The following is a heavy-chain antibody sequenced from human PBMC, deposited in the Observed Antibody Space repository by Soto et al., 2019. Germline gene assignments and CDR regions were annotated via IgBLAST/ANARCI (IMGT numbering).Heavy chain of an antibody. CDR3: AKDVVVGATTGLGDYYYYYGMDV. V-gene: IGHV3-30*18. CDR2: ISYDGSNK. Sequence: GGSLRLSCAASGFTFSGYGMHWVRQAPGKGLEWVAVISYDGSNKYYADSVKGRFTISRDNSKNTLYLQMNSLRAEDTAVYYCAKDVVVGATTGLGDYYYYYGMDVWGQGTTVTVSS. CDR1: GFTFSGYG. J-gene: IGHJ6*02. D-gene: IGHD1-26*01.